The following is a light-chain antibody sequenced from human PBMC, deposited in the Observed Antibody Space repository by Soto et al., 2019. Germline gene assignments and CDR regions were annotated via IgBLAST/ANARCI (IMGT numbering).Light chain of an antibody. CDR1: SSNIGADYD. V-gene: IGLV1-40*01. J-gene: IGLJ3*02. CDR2: GNS. CDR3: QSYDSSLSGSV. Sequence: QSVLTQPPSVSGAPGQRVTISCTGSSSNIGADYDVPWYQQLPGTAPKLLIYGNSNRPSGVPDRFSGSKSGTSASLAITGLQAEDEADYYCQSYDSSLSGSVFGGGTKLTVL.